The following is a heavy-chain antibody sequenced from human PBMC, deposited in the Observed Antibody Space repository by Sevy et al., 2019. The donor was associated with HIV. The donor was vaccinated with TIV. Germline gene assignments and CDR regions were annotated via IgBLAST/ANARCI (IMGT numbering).Heavy chain of an antibody. CDR2: LSFGCGKI. D-gene: IGHD2-8*01. J-gene: IGHJ4*02. CDR3: AREGCSRPHDY. CDR1: GFAFYEYS. V-gene: IGHV3-23*01. Sequence: WGSLRLSCAASGFAFYEYSMSWIRQAPGKGLEWVATLSFGCGKINYADSVKGRFTTSRDNSKNSFYLQMDNLRVEDTALYYCAREGCSRPHDYWGQGTRVTVSS.